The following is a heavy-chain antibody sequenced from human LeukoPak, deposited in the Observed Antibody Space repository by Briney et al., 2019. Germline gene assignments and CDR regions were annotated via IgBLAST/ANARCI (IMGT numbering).Heavy chain of an antibody. V-gene: IGHV4-59*01. J-gene: IGHJ5*02. Sequence: PSETLSLTCTVSGDSISGYYWSWIRQPPGKGLEWIGYIYYSGSTNYNPSLKSRVTISVDTSKNQFSLKLSSVTAADTAVYYCARDRTRITMVRGVIGGFDPWGQGTLVTVSS. CDR1: GDSISGYY. D-gene: IGHD3-10*01. CDR3: ARDRTRITMVRGVIGGFDP. CDR2: IYYSGST.